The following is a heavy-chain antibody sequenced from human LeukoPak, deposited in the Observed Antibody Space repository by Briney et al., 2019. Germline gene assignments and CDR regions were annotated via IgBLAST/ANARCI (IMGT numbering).Heavy chain of an antibody. V-gene: IGHV3-20*04. CDR1: GFTFDDYG. Sequence: RPGGSLRLSCAASGFTFDDYGMNWVRQAPGKGLEWVSGINWNGGSTGYAGSVKGRFTISRDNAKNSLYLQMYSLRAEDTALYYCARVYELREEDYYYYYMDVWGKGTRSPSP. CDR2: INWNGGST. CDR3: ARVYELREEDYYYYYMDV. J-gene: IGHJ6*03. D-gene: IGHD5/OR15-5a*01.